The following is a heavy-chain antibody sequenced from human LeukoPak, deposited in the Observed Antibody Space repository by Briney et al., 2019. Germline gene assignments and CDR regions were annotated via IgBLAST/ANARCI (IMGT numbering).Heavy chain of an antibody. J-gene: IGHJ1*01. V-gene: IGHV1-18*01. CDR3: ARVRLAKAYDSSGNFQH. CDR1: GYTFTSYG. Sequence: ASVKVSCKASGYTFTSYGISWVRQAPGQGLEWMGWISAYNGNTNYAQKLQGRVTMTTDTSTSTAYMELRSLRSDDTAVYYCARVRLAKAYDSSGNFQHWGQGTLVTVSS. CDR2: ISAYNGNT. D-gene: IGHD3-22*01.